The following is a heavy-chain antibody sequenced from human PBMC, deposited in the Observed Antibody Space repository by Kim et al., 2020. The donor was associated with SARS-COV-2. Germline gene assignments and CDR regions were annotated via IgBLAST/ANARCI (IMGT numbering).Heavy chain of an antibody. V-gene: IGHV3-21*01. D-gene: IGHD3-22*01. CDR3: ARLNFDSRGYFRGGIDY. J-gene: IGHJ4*01. CDR2: ISSSTAYI. CDR1: GFTFSHYS. Sequence: GGSQRLSCAASGFTFSHYSMTWVRQAPGKGLEWVSSISSSTAYIYYGDAVKGRFTISRDNAKNSLYLQMNSLRAEDTAVYYCARLNFDSRGYFRGGIDY.